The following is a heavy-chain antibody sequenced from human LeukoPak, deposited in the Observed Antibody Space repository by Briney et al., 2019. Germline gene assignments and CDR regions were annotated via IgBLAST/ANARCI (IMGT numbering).Heavy chain of an antibody. CDR3: ARGTLTTVPTGGNFDAFDI. CDR1: GGSISSGDYY. Sequence: NPSETLSLTCTVSGGSISSGDYYWGWIRQPPGKGLEWIGHIYYSGSTYYSPSLKSRLTITLDTSMNQFSLKLSSVTAADTAVYYCARGTLTTVPTGGNFDAFDIWGQGTMVTVSS. V-gene: IGHV4-30-4*01. D-gene: IGHD4-17*01. CDR2: IYYSGST. J-gene: IGHJ3*02.